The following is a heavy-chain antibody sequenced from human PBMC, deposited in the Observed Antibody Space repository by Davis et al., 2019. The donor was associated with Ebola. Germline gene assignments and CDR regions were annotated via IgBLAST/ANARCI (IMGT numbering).Heavy chain of an antibody. J-gene: IGHJ4*02. D-gene: IGHD3-3*01. CDR3: AGGDFWSGQFDY. CDR1: GFTFSSYA. CDR2: ISGIGGSA. Sequence: GESLKISCAASGFTFSSYAMSWVRQAPGKGLEWVSGISGIGGSAYYADSVKGRLTISRDNSKNSLYLQMHSLRDEDSAVYFCAGGDFWSGQFDYWGQGTLVTVSS. V-gene: IGHV3-23*01.